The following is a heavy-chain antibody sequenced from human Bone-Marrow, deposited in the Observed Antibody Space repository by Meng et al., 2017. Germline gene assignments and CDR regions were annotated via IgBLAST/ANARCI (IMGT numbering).Heavy chain of an antibody. D-gene: IGHD3-22*01. CDR2: FNTNSGGT. V-gene: IGHV1-2*06. J-gene: IGHJ4*02. Sequence: GEVNKPGAQRQAACRDTGYTFTGYYMHWVRQALGQGLEWMGRFNTNSGGTNYAQKFQGRVTMTRDTSISTAYMELSRLRSDDTAVYYCARDHSYYYDSSGPSTFNYWGQGTLVTVSS. CDR3: ARDHSYYYDSSGPSTFNY. CDR1: GYTFTGYY.